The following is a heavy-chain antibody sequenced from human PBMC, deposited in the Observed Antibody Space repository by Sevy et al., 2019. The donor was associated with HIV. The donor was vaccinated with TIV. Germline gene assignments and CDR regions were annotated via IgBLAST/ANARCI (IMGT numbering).Heavy chain of an antibody. J-gene: IGHJ6*02. CDR1: GFTFTSSA. CDR2: IVVGSGNT. V-gene: IGHV1-58*01. CDR3: AADTRLYGMDV. Sequence: ASVKVSCKASGFTFTSSAVQWVRQARGQRLEWIGWIVVGSGNTNYAQKFQERVTITRDMSTSTAYMELSSLRSEDTAVYYSAADTRLYGMDVWGQGTTVTVSS.